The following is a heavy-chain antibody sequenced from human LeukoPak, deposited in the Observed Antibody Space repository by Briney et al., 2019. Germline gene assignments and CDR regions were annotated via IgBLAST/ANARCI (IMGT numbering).Heavy chain of an antibody. CDR3: TRNLPYCTTTSCYAPGDY. CDR2: IRSKTNSYAT. J-gene: IGHJ4*02. D-gene: IGHD2-2*01. CDR1: GFTFSASA. Sequence: GGSLRLSCAASGFTFSASAMHWVRQASGKGLEWVGRIRSKTNSYATAYAPSVKGRFTISRDDSKNTAYLQMNSLKTEDTAVYYCTRNLPYCTTTSCYAPGDYWGQGTLVTVSS. V-gene: IGHV3-73*01.